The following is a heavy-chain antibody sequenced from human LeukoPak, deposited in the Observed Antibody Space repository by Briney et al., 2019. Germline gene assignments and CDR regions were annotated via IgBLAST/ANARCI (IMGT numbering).Heavy chain of an antibody. CDR2: IKHIGPTT. V-gene: IGHV3-48*04. D-gene: IGHD3-16*01. J-gene: IGHJ6*03. CDR1: GFTFSSYS. CDR3: ARAGELRYMDV. Sequence: GGSLRFSCAASGFTFSSYSMNWVRQAPGKGLEWVSTIKHIGPTTYYANSVKGRFTISRDNAKNSLFLQMSSLRADDTAIYYCARAGELRYMDVWGKGTAVTVSS.